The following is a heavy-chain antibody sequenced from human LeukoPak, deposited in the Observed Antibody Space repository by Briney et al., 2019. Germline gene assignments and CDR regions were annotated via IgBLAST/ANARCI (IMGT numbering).Heavy chain of an antibody. V-gene: IGHV1-2*02. J-gene: IGHJ4*02. CDR1: GYTFTGYY. CDR3: ARGFSYSGSYFDY. Sequence: ASVKVSCKASGYTFTGYYMHWVRQAPGQGLEWMGWINPNSGGTNYAQKFQGRVTMTRDTSISTAYMELSRLRSDDTAVYYCARGFSYSGSYFDYWGQGTLATVSS. CDR2: INPNSGGT. D-gene: IGHD1-26*01.